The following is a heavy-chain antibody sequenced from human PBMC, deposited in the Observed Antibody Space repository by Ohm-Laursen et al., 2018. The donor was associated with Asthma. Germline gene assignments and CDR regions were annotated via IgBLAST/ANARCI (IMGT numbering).Heavy chain of an antibody. CDR1: GFTFSSYA. Sequence: SLRLSCTASGFTFSSYAMSWVRQAPGKGLEWVSTISGGGDSTYYADSVKGRFTISRDNSKSTLYLQMNSLRAEDTAVYYCAKDVAGGPNSGYYPVFDYWGQGTLVTVSS. J-gene: IGHJ4*02. V-gene: IGHV3-23*01. D-gene: IGHD3-22*01. CDR3: AKDVAGGPNSGYYPVFDY. CDR2: ISGGGDST.